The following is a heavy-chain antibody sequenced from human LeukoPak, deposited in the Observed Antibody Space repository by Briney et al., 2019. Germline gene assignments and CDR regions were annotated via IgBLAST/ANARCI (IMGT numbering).Heavy chain of an antibody. V-gene: IGHV4-39*07. D-gene: IGHD3-10*01. CDR1: GGSISSGGYF. Sequence: KSSETLSLTCTVSGGSISSGGYFWSWIRQPAGKGLEWIGTIYFSGTTYYNPSLKSRVTISVDTSKNQFSLKMSSMTAADTAVYYCARDLVTLVRGITPDFDYWGQGTLVTVSS. CDR3: ARDLVTLVRGITPDFDY. CDR2: IYFSGTT. J-gene: IGHJ4*02.